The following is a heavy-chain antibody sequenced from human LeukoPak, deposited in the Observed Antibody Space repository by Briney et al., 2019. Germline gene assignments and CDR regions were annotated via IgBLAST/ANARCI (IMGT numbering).Heavy chain of an antibody. CDR2: INPSGGST. V-gene: IGHV1-46*01. Sequence: ASVKVSCKASGYTFTSYYMHWVRQAPGQGLEWMGIINPSGGSTSYAQKFQGRVTMTEDTSTDTAYMELSSLRSEDTAVYYCATTVGYCSSTSCKDFQHWGQGTLVTVSS. D-gene: IGHD2-2*01. CDR3: ATTVGYCSSTSCKDFQH. CDR1: GYTFTSYY. J-gene: IGHJ1*01.